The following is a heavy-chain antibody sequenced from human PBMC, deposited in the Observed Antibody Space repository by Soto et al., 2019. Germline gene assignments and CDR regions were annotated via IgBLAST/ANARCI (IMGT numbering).Heavy chain of an antibody. CDR3: AHTAFGGTYSHTIDY. J-gene: IGHJ4*02. CDR1: GFSLSTSGVG. V-gene: IGHV2-5*02. D-gene: IGHD2-15*01. CDR2: IYWDDDK. Sequence: QITLKESGPTLVKPTQTLTWTSTSSGFSLSTSGVGVAWFRRPPGKALEWLALIYWDDDKRYSPSLKSRLTITKDTSKNQVVLTMTNMDPVDTATYYCAHTAFGGTYSHTIDYWGQGTLVTVSS.